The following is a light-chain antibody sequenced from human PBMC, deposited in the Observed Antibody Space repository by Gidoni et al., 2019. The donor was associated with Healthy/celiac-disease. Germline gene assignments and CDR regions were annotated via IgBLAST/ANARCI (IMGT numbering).Light chain of an antibody. J-gene: IGLJ2*01. Sequence: SSELTQHPAVSVALGQTVRIPCQGDSLRSYYASWYQQKPGQAPVLVIYGKNNRPSGIPDRFSGSSSGNTASLTITGAQAEDEADYYCNSRDSSGNHPVVFGGGTKLTV. CDR2: GKN. V-gene: IGLV3-19*01. CDR3: NSRDSSGNHPVV. CDR1: SLRSYY.